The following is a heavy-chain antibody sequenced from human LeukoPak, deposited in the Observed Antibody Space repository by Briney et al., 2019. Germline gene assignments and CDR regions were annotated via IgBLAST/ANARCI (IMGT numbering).Heavy chain of an antibody. CDR1: GFTFSSYA. Sequence: PGRSLRLSCAASGFTFSSYAMSWVRQAPGKGLEWVSAISGSGGSTYYADSVKGRFTIPRDNSKNTLYLQMNSLRAEDTAVYYCAKRYGSGRGFDYWGQGTLATVSS. V-gene: IGHV3-23*01. CDR2: ISGSGGST. J-gene: IGHJ4*02. D-gene: IGHD3-10*01. CDR3: AKRYGSGRGFDY.